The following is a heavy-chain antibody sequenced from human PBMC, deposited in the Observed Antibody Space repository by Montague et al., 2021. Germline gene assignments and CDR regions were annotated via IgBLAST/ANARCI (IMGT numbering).Heavy chain of an antibody. D-gene: IGHD2-15*01. J-gene: IGHJ4*02. CDR3: ARDRRGGTYFDY. CDR2: ISASSDNI. V-gene: IGHV3-23*01. Sequence: SLRLSFSVSGLTFNNCAMTWVRQAPGKGLEWVSGISASSDNIYYADSVKGRATISRDNSKNTLYLQMRDLRAEDTAVYYCARDRRGGTYFDYWGQGTLVTVSS. CDR1: GLTFNNCA.